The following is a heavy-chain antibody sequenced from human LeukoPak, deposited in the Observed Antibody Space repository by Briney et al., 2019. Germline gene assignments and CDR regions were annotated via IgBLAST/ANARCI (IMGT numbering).Heavy chain of an antibody. CDR2: INVITGYI. D-gene: IGHD1-26*01. V-gene: IGHV3-21*01. Sequence: GGSLRLSCAASGFSFENYNMNWVRQAPGKGLEWVAYINVITGYIYYADSLKGRFTISRDNAKKSLFLEMNSLRVEDTAVYYCARDRSGSSSVDDAFDIWGQGIMVTVSS. CDR3: ARDRSGSSSVDDAFDI. CDR1: GFSFENYN. J-gene: IGHJ3*02.